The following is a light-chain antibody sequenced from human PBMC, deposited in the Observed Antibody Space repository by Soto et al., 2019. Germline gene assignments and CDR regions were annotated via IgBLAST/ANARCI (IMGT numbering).Light chain of an antibody. V-gene: IGKV1-12*01. Sequence: DIQMTQSPSSVSASEGDRVTITCRAIQGINSWLAWYQQKPGKAPKLLIFAASSLQSGVPSRFSGSGSGTDFTLTISTLQLEDFATYYCQQTNRFPLTFGGGTKVDI. CDR3: QQTNRFPLT. CDR2: AAS. CDR1: QGINSW. J-gene: IGKJ4*01.